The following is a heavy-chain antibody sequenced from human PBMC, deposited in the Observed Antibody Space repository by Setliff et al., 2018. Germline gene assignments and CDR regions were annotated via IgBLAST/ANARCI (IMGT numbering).Heavy chain of an antibody. Sequence: GASVKVSCKTSGYGFTSHYFHWLRQAPGQGLEWMGIVNPSGGKTTLSQKFQGRVSMTADVSTATVYMELHSLTSEDTAIYYCARAPWGDDYDSLYTWFDPWGQGSLVTVSS. V-gene: IGHV1-46*01. CDR2: VNPSGGKT. CDR3: ARAPWGDDYDSLYTWFDP. D-gene: IGHD3-22*01. J-gene: IGHJ5*02. CDR1: GYGFTSHY.